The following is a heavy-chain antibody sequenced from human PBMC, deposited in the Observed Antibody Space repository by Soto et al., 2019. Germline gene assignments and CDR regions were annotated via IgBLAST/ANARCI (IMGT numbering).Heavy chain of an antibody. CDR3: TTDSPVAVAGGPDY. Sequence: GGSLRLSCAASGFTFSNAWMNWVRQAPGKGLEWVGRIKSKTDGGTTDYAAPVKGRFTISRDDSKNTLYLQMNSLKTEDTAVYYCTTDSPVAVAGGPDYWGQGTLVTVSS. J-gene: IGHJ4*02. D-gene: IGHD6-19*01. V-gene: IGHV3-15*07. CDR1: GFTFSNAW. CDR2: IKSKTDGGTT.